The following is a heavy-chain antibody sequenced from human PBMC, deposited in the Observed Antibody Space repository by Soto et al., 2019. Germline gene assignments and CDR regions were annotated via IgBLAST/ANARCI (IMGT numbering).Heavy chain of an antibody. Sequence: XVSLRLSCAASGSTFSSYCMSGVRQAPGKGLEWVANIKEDGSEKYYVDSVKGRFTISRDNAKNSLYLQMNSLRAEDTAMYYCATSGYTDSWYSFDYWGQGTLVTVSS. D-gene: IGHD6-13*01. CDR2: IKEDGSEK. J-gene: IGHJ4*02. V-gene: IGHV3-7*03. CDR3: ATSGYTDSWYSFDY. CDR1: GSTFSSYC.